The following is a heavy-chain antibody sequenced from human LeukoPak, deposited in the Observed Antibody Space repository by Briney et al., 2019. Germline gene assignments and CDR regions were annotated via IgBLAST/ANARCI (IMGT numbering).Heavy chain of an antibody. Sequence: SETLSLTCAVYGGSFSDYSWSWIRQPPGKGLEWIGEINHSGGTNHNPSLMSRVIMSVDTSKNQFSLKLSSVTAADTAVYYCARVTSRYSSGWYRAGWFDPWGQGTLVTVSS. J-gene: IGHJ5*02. CDR2: INHSGGT. D-gene: IGHD6-19*01. CDR1: GGSFSDYS. V-gene: IGHV4-34*01. CDR3: ARVTSRYSSGWYRAGWFDP.